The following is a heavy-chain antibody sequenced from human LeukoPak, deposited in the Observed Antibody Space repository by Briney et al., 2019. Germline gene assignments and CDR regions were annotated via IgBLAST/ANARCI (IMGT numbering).Heavy chain of an antibody. J-gene: IGHJ6*03. Sequence: GGSLRLSCAASGFTFDDYGMSWVRQAPGKGLEWVYGINWNGGSTGYADSVKGRFTISRDNAKNSLYLQMNSLRAEDTALYYCARDLRAPRGYYMDVWGKGTTVTVSS. CDR1: GFTFDDYG. V-gene: IGHV3-20*04. CDR2: INWNGGST. CDR3: ARDLRAPRGYYMDV.